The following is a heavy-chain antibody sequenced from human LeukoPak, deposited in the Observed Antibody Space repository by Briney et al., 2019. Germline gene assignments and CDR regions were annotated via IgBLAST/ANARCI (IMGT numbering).Heavy chain of an antibody. V-gene: IGHV4-34*01. J-gene: IGHJ6*03. D-gene: IGHD4-23*01. CDR1: GGSFSGYY. Sequence: SETLSLTCAVYGGSFSGYYWSWIRQPPGKGLEWIGEINHSGSTNYNPSLKSRVTISVDTSKNQLSLKLSSVTVADTVVYYCARVRHYGGTVVQPSRDKKYYYYMDVWGKGTTVTVSS. CDR3: ARVRHYGGTVVQPSRDKKYYYYMDV. CDR2: INHSGST.